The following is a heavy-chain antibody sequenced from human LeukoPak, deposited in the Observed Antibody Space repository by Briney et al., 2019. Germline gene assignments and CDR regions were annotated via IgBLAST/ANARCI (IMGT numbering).Heavy chain of an antibody. Sequence: GGSLRLSCAASGFTFSNYWMHWVRQAPGKGLVWVSRINSDESSTTYADSVKGRFTISRDNAKSTLYLQMNSLRAEDTAVYYCAREAFRFGEHYFDYWGQGTLVTVSS. V-gene: IGHV3-74*01. CDR3: AREAFRFGEHYFDY. CDR1: GFTFSNYW. D-gene: IGHD3-10*01. J-gene: IGHJ4*02. CDR2: INSDESST.